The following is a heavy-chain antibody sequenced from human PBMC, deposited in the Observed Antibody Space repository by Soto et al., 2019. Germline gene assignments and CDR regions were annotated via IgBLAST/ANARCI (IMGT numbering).Heavy chain of an antibody. CDR1: GYSFTNYW. CDR3: ARLVVCVSNTHLMDI. CDR2: IDPSDSYT. J-gene: IGHJ3*02. V-gene: IGHV5-10-1*01. D-gene: IGHD2-15*01. Sequence: GESLKISCKGSGYSFTNYWISWVRQMPGKGLEWMGRIDPSDSYTSYSPSFQGHVTISADKSITTAYLQWSSLKASDTAMYYCARLVVCVSNTHLMDIWGQGTMVTVSS.